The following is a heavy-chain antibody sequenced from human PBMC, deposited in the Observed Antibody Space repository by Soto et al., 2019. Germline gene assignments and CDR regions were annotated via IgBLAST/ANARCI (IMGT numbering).Heavy chain of an antibody. CDR3: ARPRGGATAFDY. CDR2: ISYDGSNK. Sequence: PGGSLRLSCAASGFTFSSYAMHWVRQAPGKGLEWVAVISYDGSNKYYADSVKGRFTISRDNSKNTLYPQMNSLRAEDTAVYYCARPRGGATAFDYWGQGTLVTVSS. V-gene: IGHV3-30-3*01. D-gene: IGHD3-16*01. CDR1: GFTFSSYA. J-gene: IGHJ4*02.